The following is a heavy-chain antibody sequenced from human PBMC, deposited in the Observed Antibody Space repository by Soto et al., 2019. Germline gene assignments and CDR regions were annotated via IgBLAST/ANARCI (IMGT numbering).Heavy chain of an antibody. CDR3: ARLNTGWYFDL. D-gene: IGHD4-17*01. CDR2: IWYDGSNE. CDR1: GFTFSNFG. Sequence: QVQLVESGGGVVQPGRSLRLSCAASGFTFSNFGMHWVRQAPGKGLEWVAVIWYDGSNEYYPDSVKGRFTIFRDNSKNTLYLQMNSLRAEDTAVYYCARLNTGWYFDLWGRGTLVTVSS. J-gene: IGHJ2*01. V-gene: IGHV3-33*01.